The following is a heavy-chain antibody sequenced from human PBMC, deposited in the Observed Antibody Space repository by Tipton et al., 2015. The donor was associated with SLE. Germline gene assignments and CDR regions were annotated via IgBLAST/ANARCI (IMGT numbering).Heavy chain of an antibody. CDR3: ARDRSILTGYKEVDY. D-gene: IGHD3-9*01. Sequence: TLSLTCAVYGGSFSSYYWSWIRQPPGKGLEWIGYIYYSGSTNYNPSLKSRVTISVDTSKNQFSLKLSSVTAADTAVYYCARDRSILTGYKEVDYWGQGTLVTVSS. V-gene: IGHV4-59*01. CDR2: IYYSGST. J-gene: IGHJ4*02. CDR1: GGSFSSYY.